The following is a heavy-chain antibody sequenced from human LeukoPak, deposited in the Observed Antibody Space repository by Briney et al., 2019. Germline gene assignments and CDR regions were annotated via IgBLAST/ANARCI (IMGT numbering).Heavy chain of an antibody. CDR2: ISGSGDTT. D-gene: IGHD2-15*01. CDR1: RFTFSSYA. V-gene: IGHV3-23*01. Sequence: GGSLRLSCAASRFTFSSYAMSWVRQAPGKGLEWVSGISGSGDTTFYADSVKGRFTISRDNSKNTLYLQMNSLRAVDTAVYYCAKDRVCSGGSCYFDYWGQGTLVTVSS. CDR3: AKDRVCSGGSCYFDY. J-gene: IGHJ4*02.